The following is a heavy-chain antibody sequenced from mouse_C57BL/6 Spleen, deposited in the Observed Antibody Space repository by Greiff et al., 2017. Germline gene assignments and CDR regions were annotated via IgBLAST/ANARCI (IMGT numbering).Heavy chain of an antibody. Sequence: VQLQQSGPELVKPGASVKISCKASGYAFSSSWMNWVKQRPGKGLEWIGRIYPGAGATNYNGKFKVKATMTADTSSSTASMLLSSLTSEDSAVYFCARSRFLAWFAYWGQGTLVTVSA. CDR2: IYPGAGAT. V-gene: IGHV1-82*01. CDR3: ARSRFLAWFAY. CDR1: GYAFSSSW. J-gene: IGHJ3*01.